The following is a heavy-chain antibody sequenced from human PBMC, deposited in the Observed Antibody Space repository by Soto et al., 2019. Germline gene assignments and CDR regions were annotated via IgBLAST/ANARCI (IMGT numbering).Heavy chain of an antibody. CDR1: GFTFSSYA. V-gene: IGHV3-23*01. CDR2: ISGSGGST. CDR3: AKEGWNYSGMDV. J-gene: IGHJ6*02. D-gene: IGHD2-15*01. Sequence: GGSLRLSCAASGFTFSSYAMSWVRQAPGKGLEWVSVISGSGGSTYYADSVKGRFTISRDNSKHTLFLQMNSLRAEDTAVYYCAKEGWNYSGMDVWGQGTTVTVSS.